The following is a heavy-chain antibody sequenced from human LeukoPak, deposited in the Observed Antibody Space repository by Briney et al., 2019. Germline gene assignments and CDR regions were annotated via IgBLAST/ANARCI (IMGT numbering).Heavy chain of an antibody. J-gene: IGHJ4*02. V-gene: IGHV3-9*01. CDR3: ARDSATKVRGPVIGSTDF. CDR1: GFTFDDYA. Sequence: GGSLRLSCAASGFTFDDYAMHWVRQAPGKGLEWVSGISWNSGSIGYADSVKGRFTISRDNAKNSLYLQMNSLRAEDTAVYYCARDSATKVRGPVIGSTDFWGQGTLVTVSS. CDR2: ISWNSGSI. D-gene: IGHD3-10*01.